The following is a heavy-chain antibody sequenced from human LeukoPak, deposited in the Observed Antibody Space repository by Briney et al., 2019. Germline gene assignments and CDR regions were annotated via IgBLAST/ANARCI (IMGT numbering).Heavy chain of an antibody. CDR1: GFTFSSYA. J-gene: IGHJ4*02. V-gene: IGHV3-23*01. CDR2: ISGSGGST. Sequence: PGGSLRLSRAASGFTFSSYAMSWVRQAPGKGLEWVSAISGSGGSTYHADYVKGRFTTSRDNTKNTLYLQMDSPRADDTAVYYCAKVSSRSCSSGSCYFDSWGQGTLVTVSS. D-gene: IGHD2-15*01. CDR3: AKVSSRSCSSGSCYFDS.